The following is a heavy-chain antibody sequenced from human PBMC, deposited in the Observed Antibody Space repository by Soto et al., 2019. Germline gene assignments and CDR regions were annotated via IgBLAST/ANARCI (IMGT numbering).Heavy chain of an antibody. CDR1: GFTFSSYP. Sequence: GGSLRLSCAASGFTFSSYPMVWVRQAPGKGLESISSISGSGTSYYADSVKGRFTISRDNSENTLYLQMNSLRAEDTAVYYCAKVITTDVSYWYGMDVWGQGTTVTVSS. CDR3: AKVITTDVSYWYGMDV. CDR2: ISGSGTS. J-gene: IGHJ6*02. D-gene: IGHD1-26*01. V-gene: IGHV3-23*01.